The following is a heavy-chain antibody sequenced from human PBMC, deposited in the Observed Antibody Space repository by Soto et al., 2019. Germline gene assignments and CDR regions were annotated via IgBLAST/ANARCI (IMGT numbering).Heavy chain of an antibody. CDR2: IKPNSGGT. J-gene: IGHJ4*02. CDR1: GYTFTGYY. V-gene: IGHV1-2*04. CDR3: ARDPPLGYCSGGSCYSLAFDY. Sequence: QVQLVQSGAEVKKPGASVKVSCKASGYTFTGYYMHWVRQAPGQGLEWMGWIKPNSGGTNYAQKFQGWVTMTRDTSISTAYMELSRLRSDDTAVYYCARDPPLGYCSGGSCYSLAFDYWGQGTLVTVSS. D-gene: IGHD2-15*01.